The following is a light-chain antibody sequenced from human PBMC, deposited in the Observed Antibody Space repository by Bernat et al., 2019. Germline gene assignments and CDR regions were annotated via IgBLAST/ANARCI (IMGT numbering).Light chain of an antibody. J-gene: IGKJ2*01. V-gene: IGKV3-11*01. CDR2: DAS. Sequence: EIVLTQSPATLSLSPGERATLSCRASQSVSSYLAWYQQKPGQPPRLLIYDASNRATGIPARFSGSGSGTDFTLTISSLEPEDFAVYFCQQRRNWYTFGQGTQLEI. CDR3: QQRRNWYT. CDR1: QSVSSY.